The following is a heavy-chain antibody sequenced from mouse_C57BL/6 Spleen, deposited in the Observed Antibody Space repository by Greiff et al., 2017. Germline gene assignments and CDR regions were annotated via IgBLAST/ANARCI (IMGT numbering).Heavy chain of an antibody. J-gene: IGHJ2*01. D-gene: IGHD1-1*02. CDR1: GYAFSSSW. Sequence: VQLQQSGPELVKPGASVKISCKASGYAFSSSWMNWVKQRPGKGLEWIGRIYPGDGDTNYNGKFKGKATLTADKSSSTACMQLSSLTSEDSAVYFCARNYYGGFDYWGQGTTLTVSS. V-gene: IGHV1-82*01. CDR2: IYPGDGDT. CDR3: ARNYYGGFDY.